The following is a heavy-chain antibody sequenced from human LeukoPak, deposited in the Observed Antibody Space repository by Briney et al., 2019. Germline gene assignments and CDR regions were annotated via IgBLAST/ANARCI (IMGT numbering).Heavy chain of an antibody. J-gene: IGHJ4*02. Sequence: PGGSLRLSCAASGFTFSSYSMNWVRQAPGKGLEWVSSISSSSSYIYYADSVKGRFTISRDNAKNSLYLQMNSLRAEDTAVYYCASEIVVVPAATDWIDYWGQGTLLTVSS. CDR1: GFTFSSYS. D-gene: IGHD2-2*01. V-gene: IGHV3-21*01. CDR2: ISSSSSYI. CDR3: ASEIVVVPAATDWIDY.